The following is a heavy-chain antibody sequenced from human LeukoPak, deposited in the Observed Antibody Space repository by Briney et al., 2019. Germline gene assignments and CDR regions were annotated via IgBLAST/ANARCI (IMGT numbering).Heavy chain of an antibody. CDR2: ISWNSGSI. CDR1: GFTFYEYA. J-gene: IGHJ6*02. Sequence: GGSLRLSCAASGFTFYEYAMHWVRQGSGKGLEWVSGISWNSGSIGYADSVKGRFTISRDNAKNSLYLQMNSLRAEDTALYYCAKAPPYYYYGMDVWGQGTTVTVSS. CDR3: AKAPPYYYYGMDV. V-gene: IGHV3-9*01.